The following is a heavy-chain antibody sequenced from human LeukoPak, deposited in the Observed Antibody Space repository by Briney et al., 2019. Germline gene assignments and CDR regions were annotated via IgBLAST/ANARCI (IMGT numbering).Heavy chain of an antibody. D-gene: IGHD2-8*01. CDR1: GFTFTRYW. Sequence: GGSLKLSCAASGFTFTRYWMSWVSQAPGKGLEWVANIKQDGSEKYYVDSVKSRFTISRDNVQNSLYLVINSLRAEDTAIYYCATIYCSNGVCYYFDYWCQGTLVTVSS. V-gene: IGHV3-7*01. J-gene: IGHJ4*02. CDR3: ATIYCSNGVCYYFDY. CDR2: IKQDGSEK.